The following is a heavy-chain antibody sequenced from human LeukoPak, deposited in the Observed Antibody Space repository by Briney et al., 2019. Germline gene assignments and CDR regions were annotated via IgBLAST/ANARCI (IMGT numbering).Heavy chain of an antibody. V-gene: IGHV1-18*01. Sequence: ASVKVSCKASGGTFSSYAISWVRQAPGQGLEWMGWISAYNGNTNYAQKLQGRVTMTTDTSTSTAYMELRSLRSDDTAVYCCARDQYYDSKGWFDSWGQGTLVTVSS. D-gene: IGHD3-22*01. CDR2: ISAYNGNT. CDR1: GGTFSSYA. J-gene: IGHJ5*01. CDR3: ARDQYYDSKGWFDS.